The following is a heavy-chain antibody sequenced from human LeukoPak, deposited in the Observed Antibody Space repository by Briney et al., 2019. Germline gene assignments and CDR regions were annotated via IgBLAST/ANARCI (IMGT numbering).Heavy chain of an antibody. V-gene: IGHV3-48*01. J-gene: IGHJ4*02. CDR1: GFTFSSYS. CDR2: ISNSGSNQ. D-gene: IGHD2-15*01. Sequence: GGSLRLSCAASGFTFSSYSKNWVRQAPGKGLEWVSYISNSGSNQDYADPVKGRFTISRDNSKNTLYLQMNSLRAEDTAVYYCAKEGGSCWGYYFDYWGQGTLVTVSS. CDR3: AKEGGSCWGYYFDY.